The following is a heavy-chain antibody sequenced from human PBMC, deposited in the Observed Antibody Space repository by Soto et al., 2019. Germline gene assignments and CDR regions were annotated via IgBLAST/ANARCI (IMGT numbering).Heavy chain of an antibody. Sequence: QVQLVQSGAEVKEPGASVTVSCKASGHTFSDYGISWVRQAPGQGLEWMGWISTYNGNTDYAQKLQDRVTMTTDTPTSTVYMELRSLTSDDTAVYYCARDYDYVWGTYRHTHYYWCQGTLVTVSS. CDR1: GHTFSDYG. CDR2: ISTYNGNT. D-gene: IGHD3-16*02. J-gene: IGHJ4*02. CDR3: ARDYDYVWGTYRHTHYY. V-gene: IGHV1-18*01.